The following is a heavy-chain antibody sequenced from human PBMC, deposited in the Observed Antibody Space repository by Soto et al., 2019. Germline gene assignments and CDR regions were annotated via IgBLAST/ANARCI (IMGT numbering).Heavy chain of an antibody. J-gene: IGHJ4*02. CDR2: IKADASTT. CDR1: GFTFSNYW. Sequence: EVQLVESGGGLVQPGGSLRLSCAASGFTFSNYWMHWVRQAPGKGLVLVSRIKADASTTDYADSVKGRFTISRDNGKDTLYLQMNSLRAEDTAVYYCARDFYGVGYWGQGTLVTVSS. D-gene: IGHD4-17*01. CDR3: ARDFYGVGY. V-gene: IGHV3-74*01.